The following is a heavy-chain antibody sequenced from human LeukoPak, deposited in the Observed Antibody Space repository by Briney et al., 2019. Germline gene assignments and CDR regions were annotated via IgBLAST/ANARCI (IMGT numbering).Heavy chain of an antibody. J-gene: IGHJ5*02. V-gene: IGHV3-74*01. D-gene: IGHD4-17*01. CDR2: INSDGSST. Sequence: GGSPRLSCAASGFTFSSYWMHWVRQAPGKGLVWVSRINSDGSSTSYADSVKGRFTISRDNAKNTLYLQMNSLRAEDTAVYYCARGGRGYGDANWFDPWGQGTLVTVSS. CDR1: GFTFSSYW. CDR3: ARGGRGYGDANWFDP.